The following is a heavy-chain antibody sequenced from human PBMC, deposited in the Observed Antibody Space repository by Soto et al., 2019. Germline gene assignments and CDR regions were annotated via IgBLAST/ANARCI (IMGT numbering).Heavy chain of an antibody. V-gene: IGHV4-34*01. Sequence: QVQLQQWGAGLLKPSETLSLTCAVYGGSFSGYYWSWIRQPPGKGLEWIGEINHSGSTNYNPSLKSRVTISVDTSKNQFSLKLSSVTAADTAVYYCARIPQWLAPDYWGQGTPVTVSS. CDR3: ARIPQWLAPDY. CDR2: INHSGST. CDR1: GGSFSGYY. J-gene: IGHJ4*02. D-gene: IGHD6-19*01.